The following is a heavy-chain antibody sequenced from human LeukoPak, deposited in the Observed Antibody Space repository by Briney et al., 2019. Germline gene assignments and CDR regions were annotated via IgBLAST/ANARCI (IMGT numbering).Heavy chain of an antibody. Sequence: GGSLRLSCAASGFTFSSYAMSWVRQAPGKGLEWVSAISGSGGSTYYAASVKGRFTISRDNSKNTLYLQMNSLRAEDTAVYYCAKPGYSSGWYWNWFDPWGQGTLVTVSS. J-gene: IGHJ5*02. D-gene: IGHD6-19*01. CDR2: ISGSGGST. CDR1: GFTFSSYA. CDR3: AKPGYSSGWYWNWFDP. V-gene: IGHV3-23*01.